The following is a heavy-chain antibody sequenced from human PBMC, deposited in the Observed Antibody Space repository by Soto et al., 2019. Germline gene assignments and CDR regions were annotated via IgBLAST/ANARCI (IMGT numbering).Heavy chain of an antibody. CDR2: IFYTGST. V-gene: IGHV4-61*01. J-gene: IGHJ4*02. D-gene: IGHD3-10*01. Sequence: QVQLQESGPGLVKPSETLSLTCTVSGGSVTSGTYYWSWIRQPPGKGLEWIGYIFYTGSTNYNPSLKSRLTIAIDSSKNQFSLKLSSVTAADTAVYYCASWVGHFMVVRPLFGYWGQGTLVTVSS. CDR1: GGSVTSGTYY. CDR3: ASWVGHFMVVRPLFGY.